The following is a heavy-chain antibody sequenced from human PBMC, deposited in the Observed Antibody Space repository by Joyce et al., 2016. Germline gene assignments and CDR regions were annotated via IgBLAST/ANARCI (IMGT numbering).Heavy chain of an antibody. V-gene: IGHV5-51*01. Sequence: EVQLVQSGAEVKKPGESLKISCKGSGYRFNSYWIGWVRQMPGKGLGGMGIIYPGYSDTRNSPAFQGQVTISADKSISTAYLQWSSLKASDTAMYYCARRGGDGSSGRLWAFDIWGQGAMVTLSP. J-gene: IGHJ3*02. CDR3: ARRGGDGSSGRLWAFDI. CDR2: IYPGYSDT. CDR1: GYRFNSYW. D-gene: IGHD5-18*01.